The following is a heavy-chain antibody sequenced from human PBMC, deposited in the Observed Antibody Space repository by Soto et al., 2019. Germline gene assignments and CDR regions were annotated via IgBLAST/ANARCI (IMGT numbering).Heavy chain of an antibody. Sequence: QVQLVQSGAEVKKPGSSVKVSCKASGGTFSSYAISWVRQAPGQGLEWMGGIIPIFGTANYAQKFQGRVTITADEATSTAYMELSSLRSEDTAVYYGARVTTRMATTSWFDPWGQGTLVTVSS. J-gene: IGHJ5*02. D-gene: IGHD5-12*01. CDR3: ARVTTRMATTSWFDP. CDR2: IIPIFGTA. V-gene: IGHV1-69*01. CDR1: GGTFSSYA.